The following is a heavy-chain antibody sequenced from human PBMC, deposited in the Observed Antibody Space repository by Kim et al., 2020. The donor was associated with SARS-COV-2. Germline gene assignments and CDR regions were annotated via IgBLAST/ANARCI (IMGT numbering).Heavy chain of an antibody. Sequence: SETLSLTCTVSGGSISSYYWSWIRQPPGKGLEWIGYIYYSGSTNYNPSLKSRVTISVDTSKNQFSLKLSSVTAADTAVYYCARDPIAAAAGGYYYYGMDV. D-gene: IGHD6-13*01. CDR1: GGSISSYY. J-gene: IGHJ6*01. CDR3: ARDPIAAAAGGYYYYGMDV. CDR2: IYYSGST. V-gene: IGHV4-59*01.